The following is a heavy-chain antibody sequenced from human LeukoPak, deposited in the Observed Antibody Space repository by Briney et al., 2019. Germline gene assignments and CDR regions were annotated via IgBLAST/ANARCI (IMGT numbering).Heavy chain of an antibody. Sequence: GGSLRLSCAASGFTFSSYSVNWVRQAPGKGLEWVSSISSSSSYIYYADSVKGRFTISRDNAKNSLYLQMNSLRAEDTAVYYCASVYGVVGATTGELYWGQGTLVTVSS. D-gene: IGHD1-26*01. V-gene: IGHV3-21*01. CDR3: ASVYGVVGATTGELY. CDR1: GFTFSSYS. J-gene: IGHJ4*02. CDR2: ISSSSSYI.